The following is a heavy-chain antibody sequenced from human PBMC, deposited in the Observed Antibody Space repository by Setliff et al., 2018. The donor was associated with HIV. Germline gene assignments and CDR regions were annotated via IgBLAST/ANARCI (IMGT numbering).Heavy chain of an antibody. CDR1: GFTVSRFY. CDR2: IYSDGSS. V-gene: IGHV3-53*01. J-gene: IGHJ3*02. Sequence: GGSLRLSCAASGFTVSRFYMSWVRQAPGKGLEWVSVIYSDGSSYYADSVRGRFTTSRDNYKNTLYLQMNSLRPEDTAVYYCARDSPYDILTGYYGDAFDIWGQGTMVTVSS. D-gene: IGHD3-9*01. CDR3: ARDSPYDILTGYYGDAFDI.